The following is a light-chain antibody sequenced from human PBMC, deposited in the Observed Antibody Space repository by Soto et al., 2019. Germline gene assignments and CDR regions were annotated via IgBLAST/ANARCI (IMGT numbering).Light chain of an antibody. CDR2: ANN. CDR1: SSNIGAGYD. J-gene: IGLJ1*01. CDR3: QSYDSSLSGYV. V-gene: IGLV1-40*01. Sequence: SVLTQPPSVSGAPGQRVTISCTGSSSNIGAGYDVHWYQQLPGTAPKLLIYANNNRPSGVPGRFSASKSGTSASLAITGLQADDEADYYCQSYDSSLSGYVFGPGTKLTVL.